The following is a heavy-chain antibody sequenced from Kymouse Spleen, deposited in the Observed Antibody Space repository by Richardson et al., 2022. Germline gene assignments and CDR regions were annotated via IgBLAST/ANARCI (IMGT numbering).Heavy chain of an antibody. D-gene: IGHD5-18,IGHD5-18*01. V-gene: IGHV4-34*01. J-gene: IGHJ4*02. CDR2: INHSGST. Sequence: QVQLQQWGAGLLKPSETLSLTCAVYGGSFSGYYWSWIRQPPGKGLEWIGEINHSGSTNYNPSLKSRVTISVDTSKNQFSLKLSSVTAADTAVYYCARGDTAMLYFDYWGQGTLVTVSS. CDR1: GGSFSGYY. CDR3: ARGDTAMLYFDY.